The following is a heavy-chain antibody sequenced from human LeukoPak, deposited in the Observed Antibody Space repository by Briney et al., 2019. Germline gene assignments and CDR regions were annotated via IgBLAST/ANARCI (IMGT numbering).Heavy chain of an antibody. V-gene: IGHV1-24*01. Sequence: ASVKVSCKVSGYTLTELSMHWVRQAPGKGLEWMGGFDPEDGETIYAQKFQGRVTMTEDTSTDTAYMELSSLRSEDTAVYYCATGARSGGYYTDNWFDPWGQGTLVTVSS. CDR1: GYTLTELS. J-gene: IGHJ5*02. CDR2: FDPEDGET. CDR3: ATGARSGGYYTDNWFDP. D-gene: IGHD1-26*01.